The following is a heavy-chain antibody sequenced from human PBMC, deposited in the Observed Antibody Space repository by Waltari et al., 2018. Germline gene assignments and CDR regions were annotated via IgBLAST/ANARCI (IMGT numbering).Heavy chain of an antibody. V-gene: IGHV1-18*04. D-gene: IGHD6-19*01. CDR3: ATAVGGNMESDY. J-gene: IGHJ4*02. Sequence: QVQLVQSGAEVKKPGASVKVSCKASVYTFSTYGISWVRQAPGQGLEWMGGISPINSNTNYAPKFEGRVTLTTDTSTSTAYMEVRSLKSDDTAGYYCATAVGGNMESDYWGQGTLVTVSS. CDR2: ISPINSNT. CDR1: VYTFSTYG.